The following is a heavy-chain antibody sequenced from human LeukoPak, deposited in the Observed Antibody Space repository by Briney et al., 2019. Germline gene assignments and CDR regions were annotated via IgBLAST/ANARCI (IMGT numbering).Heavy chain of an antibody. V-gene: IGHV1-2*02. CDR2: INPNSGGT. D-gene: IGHD3-22*01. CDR1: GYTFSGYY. Sequence: ASVKVSCKASGYTFSGYYMHWVRQAPGHGLEWMGWINPNSGGTNYAQKFQGRVTMTRDTSISTAYMELSRLRSDDTAVYYCARDPIYYDSSPYYFDYWGQGTLVTVSS. J-gene: IGHJ4*02. CDR3: ARDPIYYDSSPYYFDY.